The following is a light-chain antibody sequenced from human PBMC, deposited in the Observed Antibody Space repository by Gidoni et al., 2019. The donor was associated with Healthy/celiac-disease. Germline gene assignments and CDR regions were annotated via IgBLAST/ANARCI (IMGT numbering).Light chain of an antibody. V-gene: IGKV4-1*01. CDR1: QSVLYISNNKNY. Sequence: DIVMTPSPDSLAVSLAERATINCKSSQSVLYISNNKNYLTWYQQKPGQPPKLLIYWASTRESGVPDRFSGSGSGTDFTLTISSLQAEDVAVYYCQQYYSTPYSFGQGTKLEIK. CDR3: QQYYSTPYS. CDR2: WAS. J-gene: IGKJ2*03.